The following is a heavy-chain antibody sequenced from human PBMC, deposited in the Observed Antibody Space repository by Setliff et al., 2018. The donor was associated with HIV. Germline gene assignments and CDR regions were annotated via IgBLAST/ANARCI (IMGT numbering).Heavy chain of an antibody. CDR1: GGSISSTSYF. CDR3: ARFAGSSWIDY. CDR2: VSSSGDT. Sequence: SETLSLTCTVSGGSISSTSYFWGWIHLPPAKGLEWIGSVSSSGDTFYTPSLKSRVDIFIDTSKRVFSLNLNSATAADTAMYYCARFAGSSWIDYWGQGALVTVS. D-gene: IGHD6-13*01. J-gene: IGHJ4*02. V-gene: IGHV4-39*07.